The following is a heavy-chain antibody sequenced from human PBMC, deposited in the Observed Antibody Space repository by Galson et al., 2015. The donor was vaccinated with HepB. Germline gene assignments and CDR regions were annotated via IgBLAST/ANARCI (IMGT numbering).Heavy chain of an antibody. V-gene: IGHV3-11*06. J-gene: IGHJ4*02. Sequence: SLRLSCAASGFTFSDYYMSWIRQAPGKGLEWVSYISSSSSYTNYADSVKGRFTISRDNAKNSLYLQMNSLRAEDTAVYYCARPQGQLLWSDYWGQGTLVTVSS. CDR1: GFTFSDYY. CDR2: ISSSSSYT. CDR3: ARPQGQLLWSDY. D-gene: IGHD2-2*01.